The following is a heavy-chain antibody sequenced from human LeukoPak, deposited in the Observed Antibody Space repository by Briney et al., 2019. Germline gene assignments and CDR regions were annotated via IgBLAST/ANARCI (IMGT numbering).Heavy chain of an antibody. CDR1: GFTFTTYS. D-gene: IGHD1-26*01. CDR3: ARDPYSGSYSDYYYYYMDV. V-gene: IGHV3-7*01. J-gene: IGHJ6*03. CDR2: IKQDGSEK. Sequence: GGSLRLSCEASGFTFTTYSMTWVRQAPGKGLEWVANIKQDGSEKYYVDSVKGRFTISRDNAKNSLYLQLNSLRAEDTAVYYCARDPYSGSYSDYYYYYMDVWGKGTTVTVSS.